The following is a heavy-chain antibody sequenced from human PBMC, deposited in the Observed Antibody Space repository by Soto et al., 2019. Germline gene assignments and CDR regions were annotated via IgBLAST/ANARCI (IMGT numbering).Heavy chain of an antibody. Sequence: GASVKVSCKASGGTFSSYAISWVRQAPGQGLEWMGGIIPIFGTANYAQKFQGRVTITADESTSTAYMELSSLRSEDTAVYYCARVSSITIFGVVSDYYYYGMDVSGQGTTVT. CDR2: IIPIFGTA. V-gene: IGHV1-69*13. J-gene: IGHJ6*02. CDR1: GGTFSSYA. CDR3: ARVSSITIFGVVSDYYYYGMDV. D-gene: IGHD3-3*01.